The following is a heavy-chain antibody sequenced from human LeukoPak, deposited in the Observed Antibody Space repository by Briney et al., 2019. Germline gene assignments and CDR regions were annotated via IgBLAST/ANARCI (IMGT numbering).Heavy chain of an antibody. Sequence: SETLSLTCAVYGGSFSGYYWSWIRQPPGKGLEWIGEINHSGSTNYNPSLKSRVTISVDTSKNQFSLKLSSVTAADTAVYYCARGYQLLSGWFDPWGQGTLVTVSS. D-gene: IGHD2-2*01. CDR3: ARGYQLLSGWFDP. V-gene: IGHV4-34*01. CDR2: INHSGST. J-gene: IGHJ5*02. CDR1: GGSFSGYY.